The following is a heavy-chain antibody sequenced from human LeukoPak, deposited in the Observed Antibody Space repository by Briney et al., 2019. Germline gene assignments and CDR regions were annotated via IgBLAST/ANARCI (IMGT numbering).Heavy chain of an antibody. CDR1: GGSISTTTYY. J-gene: IGHJ4*02. CDR2: MSHSGTT. V-gene: IGHV4-39*01. D-gene: IGHD3-22*01. CDR3: ASNHYTSSFDN. Sequence: PSETLSLTCTVSGGSISTTTYYWGWIRQPPGKGLEWVGSMSHSGTTYYNPSLKSRITISVDTSKNQFSLKLSSVTAADTAVYYCASNHYTSSFDNWGQGALVTVSS.